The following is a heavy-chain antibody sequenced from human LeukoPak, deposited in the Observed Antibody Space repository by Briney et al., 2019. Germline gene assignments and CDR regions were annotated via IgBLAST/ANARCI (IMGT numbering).Heavy chain of an antibody. V-gene: IGHV3-64*01. J-gene: IGHJ4*02. Sequence: GGSLRLSCAASGFTFSSYAMHWVRQAPGKGPEYVSTISTNGGSTYYANSVKGRFTISRDNSKNTLYLQMNSLRAEDTAVYYCARPSWFGELYFDYWGQGTLVTVSS. D-gene: IGHD3-10*01. CDR3: ARPSWFGELYFDY. CDR2: ISTNGGST. CDR1: GFTFSSYA.